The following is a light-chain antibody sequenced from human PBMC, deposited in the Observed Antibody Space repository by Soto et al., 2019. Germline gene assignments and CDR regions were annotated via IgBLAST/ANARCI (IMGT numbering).Light chain of an antibody. V-gene: IGLV2-8*01. Sequence: QSALTKPPSASGSPGQSVTISFTGTSSDVGAYYSVSWYQQHPGKAPKLIIYEVTKRPSGVPDRFSASKSDNTASLTVSGLQAEDEADYYCSSYAGSDNLVFGGGTKVTVL. CDR2: EVT. CDR3: SSYAGSDNLV. J-gene: IGLJ2*01. CDR1: SSDVGAYYS.